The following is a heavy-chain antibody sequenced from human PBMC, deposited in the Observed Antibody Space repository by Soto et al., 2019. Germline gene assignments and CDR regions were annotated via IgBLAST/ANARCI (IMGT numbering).Heavy chain of an antibody. J-gene: IGHJ6*02. V-gene: IGHV4-39*01. CDR1: GDSVSTNSYS. CDR3: ASSSFLRSGDLFHGLDV. CDR2: IYSSENT. Sequence: SETLSLTCTVSGDSVSTNSYSWGWIRQSPGKGLEWIGTIYSSENTYYNPSLLSRATISVDTSKNEFSLKLTSVTAADTAVYYCASSSFLRSGDLFHGLDVWGQGTTVTVSS. D-gene: IGHD3-10*01.